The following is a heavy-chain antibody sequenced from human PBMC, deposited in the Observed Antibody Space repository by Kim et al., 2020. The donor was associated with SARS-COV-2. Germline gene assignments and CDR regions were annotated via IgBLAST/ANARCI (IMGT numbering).Heavy chain of an antibody. D-gene: IGHD3-9*01. Sequence: SETLSLTCAVYGGSFSGYYWSWIRQPPGKGLEWIGEINHSGSTNYNPSLKSRVTISVDTSKNQFSLKLSSVTAADTAVYYCARAGWEGYDILTGYYPHYYYYMDVWGKGTTVTVSS. CDR3: ARAGWEGYDILTGYYPHYYYYMDV. CDR1: GGSFSGYY. V-gene: IGHV4-34*01. J-gene: IGHJ6*03. CDR2: INHSGST.